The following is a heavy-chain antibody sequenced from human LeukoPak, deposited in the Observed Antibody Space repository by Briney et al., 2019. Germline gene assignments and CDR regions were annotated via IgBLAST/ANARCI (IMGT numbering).Heavy chain of an antibody. Sequence: GASVKVSCKASGYTFTNYHMHWVRQAPGQGLEWMGRIYPSSGGTNYAQKFQGRITMTRDTSTSTVYMELSSLRSEDTAVYYCARDRVVRYYYDSSGYYAYYYYGMDVWGQGTTVTVSS. CDR2: IYPSSGGT. V-gene: IGHV1-2*06. CDR3: ARDRVVRYYYDSSGYYAYYYYGMDV. CDR1: GYTFTNYH. D-gene: IGHD3-22*01. J-gene: IGHJ6*02.